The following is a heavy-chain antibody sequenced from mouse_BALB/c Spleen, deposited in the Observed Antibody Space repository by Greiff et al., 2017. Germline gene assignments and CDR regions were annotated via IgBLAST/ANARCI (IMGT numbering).Heavy chain of an antibody. J-gene: IGHJ2*01. CDR3: ARTGDGYYFDY. V-gene: IGHV1-87*01. D-gene: IGHD2-3*01. CDR2: IYPGDGDT. Sequence: QVQLKESGAELARPGASVKLSCKASGYTFTSYWMQWVKQRPGQGLEWIGAIYPGDGDTRYTQKFKGKATLTADKSSSTAYMQLSSLASEDSAVYYCARTGDGYYFDYWGQGTTLTVSS. CDR1: GYTFTSYW.